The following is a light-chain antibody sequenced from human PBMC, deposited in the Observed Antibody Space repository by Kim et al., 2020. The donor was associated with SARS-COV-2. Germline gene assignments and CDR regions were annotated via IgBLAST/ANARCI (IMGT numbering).Light chain of an antibody. CDR1: NIGSKS. V-gene: IGLV3-21*04. CDR2: YDS. Sequence: SYELTQPPSVSVAPGKTARITCGGNNIGSKSVHWYQQKPGQAPVLVIYYDSDRPSGIPERFSGSNSGNTATLTISRVEAGDEADYYCQVWDSSSDQGYVVFGGGTQLTVL. J-gene: IGLJ2*01. CDR3: QVWDSSSDQGYVV.